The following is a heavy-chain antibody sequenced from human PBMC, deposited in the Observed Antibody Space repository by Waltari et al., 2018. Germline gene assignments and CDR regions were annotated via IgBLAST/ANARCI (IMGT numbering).Heavy chain of an antibody. CDR3: ARSTTGVRGANSGWDS. CDR2: IHFNEYT. V-gene: IGHV4-4*09. CDR1: GGSVISNY. D-gene: IGHD3-10*01. J-gene: IGHJ4*02. Sequence: QVQLQESGPGLVKPSETLSLTCAVPGGSVISNYWSRTRQSPGKGLEWIGYIHFNEYTDYNPSLRRRVTISVDTSKNQFSLKLLSVTAADTAIYCCARSTTGVRGANSGWDSWGQGTLVSVSS.